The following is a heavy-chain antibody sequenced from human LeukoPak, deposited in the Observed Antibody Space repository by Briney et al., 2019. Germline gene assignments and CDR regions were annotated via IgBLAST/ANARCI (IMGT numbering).Heavy chain of an antibody. CDR1: GGTFSSYA. CDR2: IIPIFGTA. CDR3: ARDSWISDSFFVE. J-gene: IGHJ4*02. V-gene: IGHV1-69*05. Sequence: SVKLSCTASGGTFSSYAISWVRQAPGQGLGWMGGIIPIFGTAKYAQKFQGRVTITTDESTSTAYMELSSLRSEDTAVYCCARDSWISDSFFVEWGQGTLVTVSS. D-gene: IGHD3-9*01.